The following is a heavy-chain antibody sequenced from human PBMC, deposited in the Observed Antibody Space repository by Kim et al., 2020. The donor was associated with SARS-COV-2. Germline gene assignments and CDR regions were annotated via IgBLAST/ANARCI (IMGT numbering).Heavy chain of an antibody. CDR3: ARDRLRRRHNNGDGYYYYGMDV. Sequence: GGSLRLSCAASGFTVSSKYMSWVRQAPGKGLEWVSVIYSGGSTYYADSVKGRFTISRDNSKNTLYLQMNSLRAEDTAVYYCARDRLRRRHNNGDGYYYYGMDVWGQGTTVTVSS. J-gene: IGHJ6*02. D-gene: IGHD2-8*01. CDR2: IYSGGST. V-gene: IGHV3-53*01. CDR1: GFTVSSKY.